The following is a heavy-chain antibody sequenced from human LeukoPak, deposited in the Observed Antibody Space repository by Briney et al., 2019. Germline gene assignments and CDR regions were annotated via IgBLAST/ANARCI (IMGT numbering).Heavy chain of an antibody. D-gene: IGHD3-16*01. Sequence: SETLSLTCTVSGGSMTGYYWNWIRQPPGKGLEWVGYVHSNGRTTSSPSVRSRLSMSVDASKNEFSLRVNSVIAADTAVYYCARWGGEPHLPFDYWGQGILVSASS. CDR1: GGSMTGYY. CDR2: VHSNGRT. CDR3: ARWGGEPHLPFDY. J-gene: IGHJ4*02. V-gene: IGHV4-59*01.